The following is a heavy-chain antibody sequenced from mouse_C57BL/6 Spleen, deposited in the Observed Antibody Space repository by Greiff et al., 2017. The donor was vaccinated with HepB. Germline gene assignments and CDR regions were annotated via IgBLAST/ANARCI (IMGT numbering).Heavy chain of an antibody. J-gene: IGHJ1*03. D-gene: IGHD2-13*01. V-gene: IGHV1-52*01. CDR3: ARDGDVGWYFDD. CDR1: GYTFTSYW. CDR2: IDPSDSET. Sequence: QVQLQQPGAELVRPGSSVKLSCKASGYTFTSYWMHWVKQRPIQGLEWIGNIDPSDSETHYNQKFKDKATLTVDKSSSKAYMQLSSLTSEDSAVYYCARDGDVGWYFDDWGKGTTVTVSS.